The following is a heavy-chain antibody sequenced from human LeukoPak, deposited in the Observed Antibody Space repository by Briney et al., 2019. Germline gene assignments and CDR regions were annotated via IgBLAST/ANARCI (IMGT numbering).Heavy chain of an antibody. CDR1: GYLFTSYY. CDR3: AREKIHVFDI. CDR2: INPSGGDT. V-gene: IGHV1-46*01. Sequence: ASVKVSCKASGYLFTSYYMHWVRQAPGQGLEWMGIINPSGGDTGYAQKFQGRVTMTRDTSTSTVYMELSSLRSEDTAVYYCAREKIHVFDIWGEGTMVTVSS. J-gene: IGHJ3*02.